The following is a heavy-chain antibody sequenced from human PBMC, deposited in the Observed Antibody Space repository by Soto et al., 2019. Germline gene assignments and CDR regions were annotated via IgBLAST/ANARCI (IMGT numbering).Heavy chain of an antibody. J-gene: IGHJ6*03. V-gene: IGHV3-23*01. CDR3: AKDFYDFWSGPITYYYYMDV. D-gene: IGHD3-3*01. CDR1: GFTFSSYA. CDR2: ISGSGGST. Sequence: GGSLRLSCAAAGFTFSSYAMSWVRQAPGKGLEWVSAISGSGGSTYYADSVKGRFTISRDNSKNTLYLQMNSLRAEDTAVYYCAKDFYDFWSGPITYYYYMDVWGKGTTVTVS.